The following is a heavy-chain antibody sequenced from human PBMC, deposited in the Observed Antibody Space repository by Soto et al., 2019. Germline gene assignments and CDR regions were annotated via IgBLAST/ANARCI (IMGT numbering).Heavy chain of an antibody. CDR2: IYYGGTT. V-gene: IGHV4-59*01. Sequence: PEETLSLTCTVSGGSFSPNYWSWIRQPPGKELERVGYIYYGGTTSYNPSLKRRVIISVDRSKNKFSLKVRCVADADTVVYFCAREAYGDYVGYFEPWCQGILVNVSS. J-gene: IGHJ5*02. CDR1: GGSFSPNY. D-gene: IGHD4-17*01. CDR3: AREAYGDYVGYFEP.